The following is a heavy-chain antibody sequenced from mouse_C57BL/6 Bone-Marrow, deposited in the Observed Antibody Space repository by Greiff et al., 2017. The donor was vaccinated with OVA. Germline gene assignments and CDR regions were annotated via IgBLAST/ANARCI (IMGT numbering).Heavy chain of an antibody. Sequence: DAGGGLVQPKGSLKLPCAASGFSFNTYAMNWVRQAPGRGLEWVARIRSKSNNYATYYADSVKDRFTISRDDSESMLYLQMNNLKTEDTAMYYCVRGGYDYDWFAYWGQGTLVTVSA. CDR1: GFSFNTYA. D-gene: IGHD2-4*01. V-gene: IGHV10-1*01. CDR3: VRGGYDYDWFAY. CDR2: IRSKSNNYAT. J-gene: IGHJ3*01.